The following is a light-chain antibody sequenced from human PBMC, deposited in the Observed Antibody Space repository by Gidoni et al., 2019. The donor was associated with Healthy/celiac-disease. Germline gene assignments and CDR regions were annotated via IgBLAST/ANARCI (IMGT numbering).Light chain of an antibody. J-gene: IGKJ1*01. V-gene: IGKV1-5*03. CDR3: QQYRT. CDR2: KAS. Sequence: DIQMTQSPSTLSASVGDRVTITCRASQSISSWLAWYQPKPGKAPKLLIYKASSLESGVPSRFSGSGSGTEFTLTISSLQPDYFATYYCQQYRTFGQGTKVEIK. CDR1: QSISSW.